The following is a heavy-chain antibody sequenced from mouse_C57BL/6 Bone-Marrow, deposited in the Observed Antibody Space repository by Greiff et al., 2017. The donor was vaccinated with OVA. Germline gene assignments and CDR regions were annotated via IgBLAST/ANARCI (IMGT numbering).Heavy chain of an antibody. CDR1: GFTFSDYG. CDR2: ISSGSSTI. J-gene: IGHJ3*01. V-gene: IGHV5-17*01. CDR3: ARVPWFAY. Sequence: EVKLMESGGGLVKPGGSLKLSCAASGFTFSDYGMHWVRQAPEKGLEWVAYISSGSSTIYYADTVKGRVTISRDNAKNTLFLQMTSLRSEDTGMYYCARVPWFAYWGQGTLVTVSA.